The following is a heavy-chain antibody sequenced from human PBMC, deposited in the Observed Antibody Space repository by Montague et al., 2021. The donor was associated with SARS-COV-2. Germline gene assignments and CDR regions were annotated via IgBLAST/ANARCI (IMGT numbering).Heavy chain of an antibody. V-gene: IGHV4-39*01. Sequence: SETLSLTCTVSGGSITRNYYWGWIRQPPGKGLEWVGNIYYSGTTFINPSLESRVTISVDASKNQFSLNLTSVTAADTAVYYCARPLVRGVPKAFDIRGQGALVSVSS. D-gene: IGHD3-10*01. CDR3: ARPLVRGVPKAFDI. J-gene: IGHJ3*02. CDR1: GGSITRNYY. CDR2: IYYSGTT.